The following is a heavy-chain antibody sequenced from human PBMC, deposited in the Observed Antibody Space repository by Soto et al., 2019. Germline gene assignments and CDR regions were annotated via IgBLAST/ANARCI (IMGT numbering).Heavy chain of an antibody. V-gene: IGHV3-15*07. D-gene: IGHD3-22*01. CDR1: GFTFSNAW. CDR2: IKSKTDGGTT. CDR3: TTDSYSTIIIVRFDY. J-gene: IGHJ4*01. Sequence: PGGSLRPSVAASGFTFSNAWINWVRQAPGKGLEWVGRIKSKTDGGTTDYAEPVKGRFAISRDDSNNMVYLQMNSLKIEDTAVYYCTTDSYSTIIIVRFDYWGHGTLVTVPS.